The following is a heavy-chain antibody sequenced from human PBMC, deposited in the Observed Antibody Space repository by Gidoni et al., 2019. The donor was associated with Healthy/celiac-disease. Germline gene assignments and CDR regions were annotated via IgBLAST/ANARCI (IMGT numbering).Heavy chain of an antibody. V-gene: IGHV4-31*03. Sequence: QVQLQESGPGLVKPSQTLSLTCTVSGGSISSGGYYWSWIRQHPGKGLEWIGYIYYSGSTYYNPSLKSRVTISVDTSKNQFSLKLSSVTAADTAVYYCAREMSDCSSTSCYPIADYWGQGTLVTVSS. CDR2: IYYSGST. CDR3: AREMSDCSSTSCYPIADY. J-gene: IGHJ4*02. D-gene: IGHD2-2*01. CDR1: GGSISSGGYY.